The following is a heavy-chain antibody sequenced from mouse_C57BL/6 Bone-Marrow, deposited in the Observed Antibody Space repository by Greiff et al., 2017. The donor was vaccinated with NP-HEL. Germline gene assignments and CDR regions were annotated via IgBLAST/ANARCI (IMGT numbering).Heavy chain of an antibody. D-gene: IGHD2-1*01. CDR2: ISNGGGST. Sequence: EVHLVESGGGLVQPGGSLKLSCAASGFTFSDYYMYWVRQTPEKRLEWVAYISNGGGSTYYPDTVKGRFTISRDNAKNTLYLQMSRLKSEDTAMYYCARHGNYLVAYWGQGTLVTVSA. CDR3: ARHGNYLVAY. J-gene: IGHJ3*01. V-gene: IGHV5-12*01. CDR1: GFTFSDYY.